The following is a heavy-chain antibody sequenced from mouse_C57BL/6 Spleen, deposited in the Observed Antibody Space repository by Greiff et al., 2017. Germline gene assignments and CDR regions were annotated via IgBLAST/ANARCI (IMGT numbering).Heavy chain of an antibody. CDR2: ISNKANGYTS. Sequence: EVKLLESGGGLVQPGGSLSLSCAASGFTFADYYMSWVRQPPGQALEWLGFISNKANGYTSDYNASVKGRFTISRDNSQSILYLQMNALRAEDSATDYCASRYGSSYWYFDVWGTGTTVTVSS. J-gene: IGHJ1*03. D-gene: IGHD1-1*01. CDR3: ASRYGSSYWYFDV. CDR1: GFTFADYY. V-gene: IGHV7-3*01.